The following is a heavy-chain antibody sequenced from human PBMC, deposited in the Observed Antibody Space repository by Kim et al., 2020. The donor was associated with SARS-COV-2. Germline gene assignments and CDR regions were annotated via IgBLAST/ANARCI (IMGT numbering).Heavy chain of an antibody. D-gene: IGHD3-10*01. V-gene: IGHV3-11*06. CDR3: ARDDGSGTWAYFDY. Sequence: KGRLTISRDTAKNSLYLQLNSLRAEVTAVYYCARDDGSGTWAYFDYWGQGTLVTVSS. J-gene: IGHJ4*02.